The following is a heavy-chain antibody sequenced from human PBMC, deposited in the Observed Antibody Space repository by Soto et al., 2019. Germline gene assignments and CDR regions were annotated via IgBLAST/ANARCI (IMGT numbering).Heavy chain of an antibody. CDR3: ARSLPLYDFWSGYFDFDY. CDR1: GFTFSSYS. J-gene: IGHJ4*02. CDR2: ISSRSSTK. D-gene: IGHD3-3*01. V-gene: IGHV3-48*01. Sequence: EVQLVESGGGLVQPGGSLRLSCAASGFTFSSYSMNWVRQSPGKGLEWVSYISSRSSTKYYADSVKGRFTISRDNAKNSLYLQMNSLRAEDTAVYYCARSLPLYDFWSGYFDFDYWGQGTLVTVSS.